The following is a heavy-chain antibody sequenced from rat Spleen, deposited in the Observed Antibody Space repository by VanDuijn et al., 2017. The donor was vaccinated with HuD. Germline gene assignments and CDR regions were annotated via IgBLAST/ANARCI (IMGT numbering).Heavy chain of an antibody. Sequence: EVQLVESGGGLVQPGRSLKLSCVTSGFTFNYYWMTWIRQAPGKGLEWVASITNTGGSTFFPDSVKGRFTISRDNAKSTLYLQMDSLRSEDTATYYCATDGYYDGTYYSVYVMDAWSQGASVTVSS. J-gene: IGHJ4*01. CDR2: ITNTGGST. V-gene: IGHV5-31*01. CDR3: ATDGYYDGTYYSVYVMDA. D-gene: IGHD1-12*02. CDR1: GFTFNYYW.